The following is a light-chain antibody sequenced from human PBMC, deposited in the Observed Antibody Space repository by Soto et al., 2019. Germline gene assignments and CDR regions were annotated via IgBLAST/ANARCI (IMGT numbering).Light chain of an antibody. CDR2: GAS. CDR3: QQYHNWPPQYT. CDR1: QSVASN. J-gene: IGKJ2*01. V-gene: IGKV3-15*01. Sequence: EIVMTQSPASLSVSPGDGATLSCRASQSVASNVAWYQQKPGQGPRLLIHGASTRAVGVPARFSGSGSGTDFTLTIHSLHSEDFAVYYCQQYHNWPPQYTFGQGTKLQIK.